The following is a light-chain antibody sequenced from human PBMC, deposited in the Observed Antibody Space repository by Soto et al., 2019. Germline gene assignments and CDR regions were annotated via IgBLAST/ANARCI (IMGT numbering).Light chain of an antibody. CDR2: DAS. J-gene: IGKJ5*01. Sequence: EIVRTQSPATLSLSPWEGATFCCRAIQSVSSHLAWYQHKPGQAPRLLFYDASTRATGIPARFSGSGSGTEFTLTISSLQSEDFAVYYCQHYHGWPITFGQGTRLEIK. CDR1: QSVSSH. CDR3: QHYHGWPIT. V-gene: IGKV3-15*01.